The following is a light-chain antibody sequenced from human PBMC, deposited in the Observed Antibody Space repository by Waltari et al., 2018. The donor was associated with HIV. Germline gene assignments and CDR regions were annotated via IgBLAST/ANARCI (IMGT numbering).Light chain of an antibody. CDR2: GAS. CDR1: QSVTSTY. Sequence: EIVLTQSPGTLYLSPGERATLSCRASQSVTSTYFAWYQQKPGQAPRLLIYGASSRATGIPDRFSGTGYGTDFTLTISRLEPEDFALYYCQQYGSLQWTFGQGTKVEIK. V-gene: IGKV3-20*01. CDR3: QQYGSLQWT. J-gene: IGKJ1*01.